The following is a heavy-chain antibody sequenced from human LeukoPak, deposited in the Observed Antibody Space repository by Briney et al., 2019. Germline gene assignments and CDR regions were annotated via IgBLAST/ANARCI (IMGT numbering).Heavy chain of an antibody. D-gene: IGHD6-13*01. J-gene: IGHJ4*02. CDR2: ISYDGSNK. CDR1: GFTFSSYA. Sequence: PGGSLRLSCAASGFTFSSYAMHWVRQAPGKGLEWVAVISYDGSNKYYADSVKGRFTISRDNSKNTLYLQMNSLRAEDTAVYYYASRIAAAGTGGFDYWGQGTLVTVSS. V-gene: IGHV3-30-3*01. CDR3: ASRIAAAGTGGFDY.